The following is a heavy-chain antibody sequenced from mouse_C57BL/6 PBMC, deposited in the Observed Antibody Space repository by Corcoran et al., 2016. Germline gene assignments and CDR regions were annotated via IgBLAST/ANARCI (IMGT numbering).Heavy chain of an antibody. CDR1: GYTFTDYN. D-gene: IGHD2-3*01. J-gene: IGHJ1*03. Sequence: EVQLQQSGPELVKPGASVKIPCKASGYTFTDYNMDWVKQSHGKSLEWIGDINPNNGGTIYNQKFKGKATLTVDKSSSTAYMELRSLTSEDTAVYYCARRSGAYDGYVDWYFDVWGTGTTFTVSS. CDR3: ARRSGAYDGYVDWYFDV. CDR2: INPNNGGT. V-gene: IGHV1-18*01.